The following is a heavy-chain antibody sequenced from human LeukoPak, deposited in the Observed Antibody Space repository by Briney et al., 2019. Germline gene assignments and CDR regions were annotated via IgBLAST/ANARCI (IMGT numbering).Heavy chain of an antibody. D-gene: IGHD4-17*01. V-gene: IGHV1-69*06. CDR3: ARPPPIDYGDYVVFYY. J-gene: IGHJ4*02. CDR2: IIPIFITD. Sequence: SVKVSCKASGGTFSSYAISWVRQAPGQGLEWMGGIIPIFITDNYPQKFQGRVTITADISTSTAYMELSSLRSEDTAVYYCARPPPIDYGDYVVFYYWGQGTLVTVSS. CDR1: GGTFSSYA.